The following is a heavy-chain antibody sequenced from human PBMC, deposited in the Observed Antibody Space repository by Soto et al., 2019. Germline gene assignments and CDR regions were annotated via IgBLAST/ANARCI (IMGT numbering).Heavy chain of an antibody. Sequence: QLQLQESGPGLVKPSETLSLTCTVSGGSISSSSYYWGWIRQPPGKGLEWIGSIFYSGSTYYNPSHKTPPTISVDTSKNHFSLKLSSFTAADTAMYYCVCILSGGFNYGFYYYGIDVWGQGTTVSVSS. D-gene: IGHD5-18*01. V-gene: IGHV4-39*02. CDR2: IFYSGST. J-gene: IGHJ6*02. CDR1: GGSISSSSYY. CDR3: VCILSGGFNYGFYYYGIDV.